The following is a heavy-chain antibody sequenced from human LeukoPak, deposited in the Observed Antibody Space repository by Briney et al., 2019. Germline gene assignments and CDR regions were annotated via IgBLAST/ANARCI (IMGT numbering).Heavy chain of an antibody. V-gene: IGHV1-69*04. J-gene: IGHJ4*02. D-gene: IGHD4-17*01. CDR1: GGTFSSYA. Sequence: SVKVSCKASGGTFSSYAISWVRQAPGQGLEWMGRIIPILGIANYAQKFQGRVTITADKSTSTAYMELSSLRSEDTAVYYCAREAMTTVTTLPFDYWGQGTLVTVSS. CDR3: AREAMTTVTTLPFDY. CDR2: IIPILGIA.